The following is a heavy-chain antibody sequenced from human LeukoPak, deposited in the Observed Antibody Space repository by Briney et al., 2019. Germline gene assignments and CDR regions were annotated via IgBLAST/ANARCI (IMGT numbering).Heavy chain of an antibody. CDR1: GGSISSSCYY. D-gene: IGHD5-18*01. CDR3: ARQGYRPYYFDY. Sequence: SETLSLTCTVSGGSISSSCYYWGWIRQPPGKGLEWIGSIYYSGSTYYNPSLKSRVTISVDTSKNQFSLKLSSVTAADTAVYYCARQGYRPYYFDYWGQGTLVTVSS. J-gene: IGHJ4*02. CDR2: IYYSGST. V-gene: IGHV4-39*01.